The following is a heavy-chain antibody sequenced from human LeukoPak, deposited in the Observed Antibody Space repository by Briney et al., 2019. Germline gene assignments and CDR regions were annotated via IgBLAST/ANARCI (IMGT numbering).Heavy chain of an antibody. Sequence: GGSLRLSCAASGFTFSSYSMNWVRQAPGKGLEWVSSISSISSYIYYADSVKGRFTISRDNAKNSLYLQMNSLRAEDTAVYYCARDRPRVGYYYYYYMDVWGKGTTVTVSS. CDR1: GFTFSSYS. V-gene: IGHV3-21*01. CDR2: ISSISSYI. J-gene: IGHJ6*03. D-gene: IGHD2-2*01. CDR3: ARDRPRVGYYYYYYMDV.